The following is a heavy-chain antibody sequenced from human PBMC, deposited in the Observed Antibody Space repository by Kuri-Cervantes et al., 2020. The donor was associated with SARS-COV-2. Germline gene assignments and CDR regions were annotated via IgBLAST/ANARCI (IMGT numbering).Heavy chain of an antibody. J-gene: IGHJ4*02. Sequence: SETLSLTCTVSGGSISSGDYYWSWIRQPPGKGLEWIGSIYYSGSTYYNPSLKSRVTISVDTSKNQFSLKLTSVTAADTAIYYCARHYAFDRFHKWGQGTQVTVSS. CDR2: IYYSGST. D-gene: IGHD3-9*01. V-gene: IGHV4-39*01. CDR3: ARHYAFDRFHK. CDR1: GGSISSGDYY.